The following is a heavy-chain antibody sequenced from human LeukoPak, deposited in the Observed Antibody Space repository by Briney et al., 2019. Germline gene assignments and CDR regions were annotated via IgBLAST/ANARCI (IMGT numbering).Heavy chain of an antibody. J-gene: IGHJ6*02. Sequence: GESLRISCKGSGYRFTSYWISWVRQMPGKGLEWMRRIDPSDSYTNYSPSFQGHVTISADKSISTAYLQWSSLKASDTAMYYCASPGRVIAYCGGDCHYGMDVWGQGTTVTVSS. CDR2: IDPSDSYT. CDR3: ASPGRVIAYCGGDCHYGMDV. V-gene: IGHV5-10-1*01. D-gene: IGHD2-21*02. CDR1: GYRFTSYW.